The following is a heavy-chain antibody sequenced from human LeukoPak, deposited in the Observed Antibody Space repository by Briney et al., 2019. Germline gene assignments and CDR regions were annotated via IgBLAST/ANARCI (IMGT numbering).Heavy chain of an antibody. CDR3: ARESHVGWNIWFDP. D-gene: IGHD6-19*01. J-gene: IGHJ5*02. Sequence: SETLSLTCAVYGGSFSGYYWSWLRQPPGKGLEWIGEINHSGSTNYNPSLKSRVTISVDTSKNQFSLKLSSVTAADTAVYYCARESHVGWNIWFDPWGQGTLVTVSS. CDR1: GGSFSGYY. V-gene: IGHV4-34*01. CDR2: INHSGST.